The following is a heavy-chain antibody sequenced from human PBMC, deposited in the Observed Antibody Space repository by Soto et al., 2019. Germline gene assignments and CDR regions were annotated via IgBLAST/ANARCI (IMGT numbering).Heavy chain of an antibody. V-gene: IGHV3-23*01. Sequence: PGGSLRLSDAASGWPFSRSSMNWVRQPPGKGLEWVSDISSSSSDTHYADSVKGRFTISRDNSQNTLFLQMNSLRAEDTAVYYCAKRSSSSTFDYWGQGTLVTVS. J-gene: IGHJ4*02. CDR1: GWPFSRSS. D-gene: IGHD6-6*01. CDR3: AKRSSSSTFDY. CDR2: ISSSSSDT.